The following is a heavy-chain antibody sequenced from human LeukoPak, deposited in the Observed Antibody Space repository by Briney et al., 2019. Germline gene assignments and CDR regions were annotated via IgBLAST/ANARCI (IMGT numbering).Heavy chain of an antibody. J-gene: IGHJ5*02. D-gene: IGHD2/OR15-2a*01. CDR3: AKDYLLSLNP. V-gene: IGHV3-73*01. Sequence: GGSLRLSCAASGFTFSGSAMHWVRQASGKGLEWVGRIRSKANSYATAYAASVKGRFTISRDDSKNTAYLQMNSLRAEDTAVYYCAKDYLLSLNPWGQGTLVTVSS. CDR2: IRSKANSYAT. CDR1: GFTFSGSA.